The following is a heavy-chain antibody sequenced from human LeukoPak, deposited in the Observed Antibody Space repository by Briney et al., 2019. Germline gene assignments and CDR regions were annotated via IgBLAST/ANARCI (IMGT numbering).Heavy chain of an antibody. D-gene: IGHD5-24*01. CDR2: ISGSGGST. Sequence: GGSLRLSCAASGFTFSNYAMSWARQAPGKGLGWVSAISGSGGSTYYADSVKGRFTISRDNSKNTLYLQMNSLRAEDTAVYYCAKGKRREMATFFDYWGQGTLVTVSS. V-gene: IGHV3-23*01. J-gene: IGHJ4*02. CDR3: AKGKRREMATFFDY. CDR1: GFTFSNYA.